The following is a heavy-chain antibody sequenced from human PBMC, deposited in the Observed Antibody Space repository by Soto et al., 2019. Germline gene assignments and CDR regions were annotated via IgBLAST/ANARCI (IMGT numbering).Heavy chain of an antibody. V-gene: IGHV1-69*13. Sequence: SVKVSCKASGGTFSSYAISWVRQAPGQGLEWMGGIIPIFGTANYAQKFQGRVTITADESTSTAYMELSSLKPEDTAVYYCAKLPRSGWHHYYYGMDIWGQGTTVTVSS. CDR1: GGTFSSYA. CDR3: AKLPRSGWHHYYYGMDI. J-gene: IGHJ6*02. CDR2: IIPIFGTA. D-gene: IGHD6-19*01.